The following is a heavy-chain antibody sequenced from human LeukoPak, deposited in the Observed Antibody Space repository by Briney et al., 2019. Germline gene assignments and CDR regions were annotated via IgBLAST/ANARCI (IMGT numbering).Heavy chain of an antibody. CDR2: IYYSGST. J-gene: IGHJ4*02. V-gene: IGHV4-39*07. D-gene: IGHD3-22*01. CDR3: ARAKYSSGYYSFFDY. CDR1: GGSISSSSYY. Sequence: SETLSLTCTVSGGSISSSSYYWGWIRQPPGKGLEWIGSIYYSGSTYYNPSLKSRVTISVDTSKNQFSLKLSSVTAADTAVYYCARAKYSSGYYSFFDYWGQGTLVTVSS.